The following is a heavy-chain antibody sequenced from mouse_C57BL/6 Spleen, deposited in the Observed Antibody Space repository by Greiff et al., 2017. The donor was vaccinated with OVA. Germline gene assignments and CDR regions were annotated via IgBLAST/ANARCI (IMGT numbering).Heavy chain of an antibody. CDR2: ISSGSSTI. D-gene: IGHD2-1*01. V-gene: IGHV5-17*01. CDR3: ARGNYGKDYAMDY. J-gene: IGHJ4*01. CDR1: GFTFSAYG. Sequence: EVKLVESGGGLVKPGGSLKLSCAASGFTFSAYGMHWVRQAPEKGLEWVAYISSGSSTIYYADTVKGRFTISRDNAKNTLFLQMTSLRSEDTAMYYCARGNYGKDYAMDYWGQGTSVTVSS.